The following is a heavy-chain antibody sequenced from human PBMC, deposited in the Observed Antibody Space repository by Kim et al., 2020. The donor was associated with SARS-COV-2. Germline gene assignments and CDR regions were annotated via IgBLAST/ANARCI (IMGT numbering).Heavy chain of an antibody. J-gene: IGHJ4*02. Sequence: SVKVSCKASGGTFSSYAISWVRQAPGQGLEWMGGIIPIFGTANYAQKFQGRVTITADESTSTAYMELSSLRSQDTAVYYCARLYCSSTSCPYDYWGQGTLVTVCS. CDR3: ARLYCSSTSCPYDY. CDR1: GGTFSSYA. V-gene: IGHV1-69*13. D-gene: IGHD2-2*01. CDR2: IIPIFGTA.